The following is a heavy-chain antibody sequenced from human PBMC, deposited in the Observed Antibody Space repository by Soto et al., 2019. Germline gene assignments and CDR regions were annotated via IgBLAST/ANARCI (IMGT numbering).Heavy chain of an antibody. CDR3: ARDSGAKLSSS. CDR1: GGTFSSYR. V-gene: IGHV1-69*01. CDR2: IVPIYRTA. J-gene: IGHJ4*02. D-gene: IGHD6-13*01. Sequence: QMQLVQSGAEVKKPGSSVKVSCKASGGTFSSYRINWVRQAPGQGLEWVGGIVPIYRTADYAQKFQGRVTITADESARTAYMELRSLKSQDTAVYYGARDSGAKLSSSWGQGTLVTVSS.